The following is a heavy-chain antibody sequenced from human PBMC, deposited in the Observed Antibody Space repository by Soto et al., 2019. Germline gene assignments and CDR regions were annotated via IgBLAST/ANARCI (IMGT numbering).Heavy chain of an antibody. V-gene: IGHV1-46*01. D-gene: IGHD6-13*01. CDR3: ARLIMDIAAADGAFAI. CDR1: GYTFTSYY. J-gene: IGHJ3*02. CDR2: INPSGGST. Sequence: ASVKVSCKASGYTFTSYYMHWVRQAPGQGLEWMGIINPSGGSTSYAQKFQGRVTMTRDTSTSTVYMELSSLRSEDTAVYYCARLIMDIAAADGAFAIWGQGTMVTVSS.